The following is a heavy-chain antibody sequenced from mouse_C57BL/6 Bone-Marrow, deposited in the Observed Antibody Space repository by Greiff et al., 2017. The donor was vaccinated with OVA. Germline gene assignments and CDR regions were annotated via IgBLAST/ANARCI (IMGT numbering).Heavy chain of an antibody. J-gene: IGHJ2*01. V-gene: IGHV5-2*01. CDR1: EYEFPSHD. CDR2: INSDGGST. D-gene: IGHD1-1*01. CDR3: ESAVVADFDY. Sequence: EVKLQESGGGLVQPGESLKLSCESHEYEFPSHDMSWVRTTPEKRLELVAAINSDGGSTSYPDTMERRFIISRDNTKKTLYLQMSSLRSEDTALYDCESAVVADFDYWGQGTTLTVSS.